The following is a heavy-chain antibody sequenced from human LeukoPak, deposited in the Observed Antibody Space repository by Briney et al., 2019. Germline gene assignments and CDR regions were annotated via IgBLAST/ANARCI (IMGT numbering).Heavy chain of an antibody. J-gene: IGHJ6*03. D-gene: IGHD3-10*01. CDR1: GFTFSGYS. Sequence: GGSLRLSCAASGFTFSGYSMNWVRQAPGKGLEWVSSISSSSSYIYYADSVKGRFTISRDNAKNSLYLQINSLRAEDTAVYYCARDAYLWFGELGSSYYYYMDVWGKGTTVTISS. V-gene: IGHV3-21*01. CDR3: ARDAYLWFGELGSSYYYYMDV. CDR2: ISSSSSYI.